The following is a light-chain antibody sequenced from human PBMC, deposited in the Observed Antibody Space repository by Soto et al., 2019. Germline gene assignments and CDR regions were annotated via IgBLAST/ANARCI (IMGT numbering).Light chain of an antibody. CDR3: AAWDDSLSGQV. CDR1: SSNIGSNY. J-gene: IGLJ1*01. V-gene: IGLV1-47*01. Sequence: HSVLTQPPSASGTPGQRVTSSCSGSSSNIGSNYVYWYQQLPGTAPKLLIYRNNQRPSGVPDRFSGSKSGTSASLAISGLRSEDEAAYYCAAWDDSLSGQVFGTGTKVTVL. CDR2: RNN.